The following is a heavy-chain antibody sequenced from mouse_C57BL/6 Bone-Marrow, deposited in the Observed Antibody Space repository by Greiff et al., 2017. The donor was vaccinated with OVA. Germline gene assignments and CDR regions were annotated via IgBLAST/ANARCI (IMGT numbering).Heavy chain of an antibody. D-gene: IGHD1-1*01. CDR1: GFSFTSYA. V-gene: IGHV2-9-1*01. CDR3: ARAPSTVVAPYWYFDV. CDR2: IWTGGGT. Sequence: VQVVESGPGLVAPSQSLSITCTVSGFSFTSYAISWVRQPPGKGLEWLGVIWTGGGTNYNSALKSRLSISKDNSKSQVFLKMNSLQTDDTARYYCARAPSTVVAPYWYFDVWGTGTTVTVSS. J-gene: IGHJ1*03.